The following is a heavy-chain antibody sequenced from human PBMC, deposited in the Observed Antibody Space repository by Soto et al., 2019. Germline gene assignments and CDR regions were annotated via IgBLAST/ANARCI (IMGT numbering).Heavy chain of an antibody. CDR3: AAALDIVVVPAAMVFDY. Sequence: QVQLQESGPGLVKPSQTLSLTCTVSGGSISSGGYYWSWIRQHPGKGLEWIGYIYYSGSTYYNPSLKSRVTISVDTSKNQFSLKLSSVTAADTAVYYCAAALDIVVVPAAMVFDYWGQGTLVTVSS. CDR1: GGSISSGGYY. J-gene: IGHJ4*02. V-gene: IGHV4-31*03. CDR2: IYYSGST. D-gene: IGHD2-2*03.